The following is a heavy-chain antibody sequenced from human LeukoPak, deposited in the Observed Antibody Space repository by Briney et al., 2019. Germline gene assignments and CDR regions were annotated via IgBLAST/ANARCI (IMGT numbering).Heavy chain of an antibody. Sequence: GASLRLSWAASAFTFDVYAMDSVRQAPGKGLEWVLGISRNGGSIGYEDSVKSQFTISVDNAKNSLYLQMNSLIAEDTALYYCAKAASSYDFWSGYLLTGGGYYFDYWGQGTLVTVSS. J-gene: IGHJ4*02. D-gene: IGHD3-3*01. CDR1: AFTFDVYA. V-gene: IGHV3-9*01. CDR2: ISRNGGSI. CDR3: AKAASSYDFWSGYLLTGGGYYFDY.